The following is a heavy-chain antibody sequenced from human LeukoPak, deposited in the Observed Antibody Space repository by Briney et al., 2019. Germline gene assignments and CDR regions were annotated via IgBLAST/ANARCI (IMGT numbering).Heavy chain of an antibody. CDR3: AIAAVGANYYFDY. CDR2: IYSGGST. Sequence: GGSLRLSCAASGFTFSTYAMSWVRQAPGKGLEWVSVIYSGGSTYYADSVKGRFTISRDNSKNTLYLQMNSLRAEDTAVYYCAIAAVGANYYFDYWGQGTLVTVSS. CDR1: GFTFSTYA. J-gene: IGHJ4*02. V-gene: IGHV3-66*01. D-gene: IGHD4/OR15-4a*01.